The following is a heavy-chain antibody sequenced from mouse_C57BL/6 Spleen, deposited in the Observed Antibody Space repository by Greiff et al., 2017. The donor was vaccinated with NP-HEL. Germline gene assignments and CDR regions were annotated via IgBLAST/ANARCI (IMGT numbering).Heavy chain of an antibody. D-gene: IGHD2-4*01. J-gene: IGHJ2*01. Sequence: LVESGAELVRPGASVTLSCKASGYTFTDYEMHWVKQTPVHGLEWIGAIDPETGGTAYNQKFKGKAILTADKSSSTAYMELRSLTSEDSAVYYCTRRGIYYDYDVDYWGQGTTLTVSS. CDR3: TRRGIYYDYDVDY. CDR2: IDPETGGT. CDR1: GYTFTDYE. V-gene: IGHV1-15*01.